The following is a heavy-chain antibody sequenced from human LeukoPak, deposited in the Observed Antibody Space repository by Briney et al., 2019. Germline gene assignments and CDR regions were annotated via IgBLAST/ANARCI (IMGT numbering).Heavy chain of an antibody. J-gene: IGHJ4*02. CDR1: GYTFIAYH. Sequence: ASVKVSCKASGYTFIAYHMHWVRQAPGQGLEWMGRIHPSSGATNYAQRFQGRVTLTRDTSINTAYMELSRPTFDDTAVYYCARDLPFEDWGQGTLVTVSS. CDR3: ARDLPFED. D-gene: IGHD2/OR15-2a*01. V-gene: IGHV1-2*06. CDR2: IHPSSGAT.